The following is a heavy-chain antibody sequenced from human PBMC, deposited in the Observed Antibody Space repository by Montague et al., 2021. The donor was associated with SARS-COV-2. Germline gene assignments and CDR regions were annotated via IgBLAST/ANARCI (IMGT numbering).Heavy chain of an antibody. CDR2: VSWDDDN. V-gene: IGHV2-5*08. CDR1: GFSLSTSGMC. CDR3: ARRLYCSSTNCPYYFDK. Sequence: PALVKPTQTLTLTCTFSGFSLSTSGMCVSWTRQPPGKALEWLALVSWDDDNRYNPSVKRRVTVTKGTSENQVVLTMTNMDPVDTATYYCARRLYCSSTNCPYYFDKWGQGTLVIVSS. J-gene: IGHJ4*02. D-gene: IGHD2-2*01.